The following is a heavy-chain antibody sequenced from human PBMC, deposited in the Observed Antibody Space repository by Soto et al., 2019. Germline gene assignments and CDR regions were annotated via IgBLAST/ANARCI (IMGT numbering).Heavy chain of an antibody. D-gene: IGHD3-22*01. Sequence: GGSLRLSCASSGFTCSSYSMSWVRQAPGKGLEWVSAISGSGGSTCYSDSVKGRFTISRDNAKNSLYLQMNSLRAEDTALYYCARDRDSSGYSDAVDYWGQGTLVTVSS. CDR2: ISGSGGST. CDR3: ARDRDSSGYSDAVDY. CDR1: GFTCSSYS. J-gene: IGHJ4*02. V-gene: IGHV3-23*01.